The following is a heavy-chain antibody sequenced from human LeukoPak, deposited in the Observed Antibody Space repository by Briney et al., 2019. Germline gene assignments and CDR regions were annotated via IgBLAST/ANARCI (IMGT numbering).Heavy chain of an antibody. D-gene: IGHD3-16*01. CDR1: GFTFSSYT. V-gene: IGHV3-48*01. Sequence: AGGSLRLSCAASGFTFSSYTMNWIRQAPGKGLEWVSYIISSTSTRSYADSVRGRFTISRDNDKNSLYLQMNSLRPEDTAVYYCARDKDYAFDIWGQGTIVTVSS. CDR2: IISSTSTR. CDR3: ARDKDYAFDI. J-gene: IGHJ3*02.